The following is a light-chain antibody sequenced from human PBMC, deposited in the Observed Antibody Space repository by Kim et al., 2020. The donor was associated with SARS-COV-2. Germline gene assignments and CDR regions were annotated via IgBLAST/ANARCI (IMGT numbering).Light chain of an antibody. CDR2: KAS. CDR1: QTLSTW. J-gene: IGKJ1*01. CDR3: QQYNTYPRT. V-gene: IGKV1-5*03. Sequence: DIQMTQSPSTLSASVGDRVTITCRASQTLSTWLAWYQQKPGKAPKLLIYKASSLESGVPSRFSGSGSGTEFTLTISSLQPDDFAIYYCQQYNTYPRTFGQGTKLEI.